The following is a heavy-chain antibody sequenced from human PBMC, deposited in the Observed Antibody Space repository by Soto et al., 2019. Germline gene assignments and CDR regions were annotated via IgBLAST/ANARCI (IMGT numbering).Heavy chain of an antibody. CDR1: GFTFSNAW. Sequence: GGSLRLSCAASGFTFSNAWMSWVRQAPGKGLEGVGRIKSKTDGGTTDYAAPVKGRFTISRDDSKNTLYLQMNSLKTEDTAVYYCTTGYSYGYYYYYYGMDVWGQGTTVTVSS. CDR2: IKSKTDGGTT. D-gene: IGHD5-18*01. CDR3: TTGYSYGYYYYYYGMDV. V-gene: IGHV3-15*01. J-gene: IGHJ6*02.